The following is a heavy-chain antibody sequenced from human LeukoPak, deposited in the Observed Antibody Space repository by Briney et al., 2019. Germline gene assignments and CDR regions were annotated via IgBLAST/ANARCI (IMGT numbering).Heavy chain of an antibody. CDR3: ATSLAYCGGDCYP. CDR1: GGSISSSSYY. Sequence: SETLSLTCTVSGGSISSSSYYWGWIRQPPGKGLEWIGEINHSGSTNYNPSLKSRVTISVDTSKNQFSLKLSSVTAADTAVYYCATSLAYCGGDCYPWGQGTLVTVSS. J-gene: IGHJ5*02. CDR2: INHSGST. D-gene: IGHD2-21*02. V-gene: IGHV4-39*07.